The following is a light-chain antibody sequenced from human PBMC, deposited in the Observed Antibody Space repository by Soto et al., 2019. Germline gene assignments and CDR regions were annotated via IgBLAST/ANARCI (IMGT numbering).Light chain of an antibody. CDR3: QQYNIYPLT. CDR2: AAS. CDR1: QDINSY. J-gene: IGKJ4*01. V-gene: IGKV1D-16*01. Sequence: DVQMTQSPSSLSASVGDSVTITCRASQDINSYLAWDQQKPGNAPKSLIYAASRLQTGVPSRFSGSESGTDFTLTITNLQPEESATYYCQQYNIYPLTFGGGTKVEI.